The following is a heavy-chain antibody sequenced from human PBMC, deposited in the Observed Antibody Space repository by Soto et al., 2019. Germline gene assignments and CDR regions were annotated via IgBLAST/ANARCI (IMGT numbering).Heavy chain of an antibody. CDR2: IYYSGST. CDR1: GGSISSSSYY. Sequence: SETLSLTCTVSGGSISSSSYYWGWIRQPPGKGLEWIGSIYYSGSTYYNPSLKSRVTISVDTSKNQFSLKLSSVTAADTAVYYCARQIYSGSGLDYWGQGTLVTVSS. CDR3: ARQIYSGSGLDY. J-gene: IGHJ4*02. D-gene: IGHD1-26*01. V-gene: IGHV4-39*01.